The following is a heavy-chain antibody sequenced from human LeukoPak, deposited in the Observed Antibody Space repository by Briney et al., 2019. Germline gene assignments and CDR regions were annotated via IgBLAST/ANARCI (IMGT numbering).Heavy chain of an antibody. V-gene: IGHV1-69-2*01. CDR2: VDPEDGAT. D-gene: IGHD3-9*01. J-gene: IGHJ6*03. Sequence: ASVKVSCKTSGYTFSDYYIYWVQLAPGKGLEWMGRVDPEDGATLYAQKFQGRVTMTEDTSTDTAYMELSSLRSEDTAVYYCATTPHYDILTGWDYYYMDVWGKGTTVTVSS. CDR3: ATTPHYDILTGWDYYYMDV. CDR1: GYTFSDYY.